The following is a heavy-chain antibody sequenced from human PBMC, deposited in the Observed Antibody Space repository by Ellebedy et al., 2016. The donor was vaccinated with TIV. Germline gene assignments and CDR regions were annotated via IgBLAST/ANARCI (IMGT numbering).Heavy chain of an antibody. D-gene: IGHD3-10*01. CDR2: IKQDGSEK. V-gene: IGHV3-7*01. CDR1: GSSFSSFN. Sequence: PGGSLRLSCAASGSSFSSFNMNWVRQAPGKGLEWVANIKQDGSEKWYVDSVKGRFTISRDNAKNSLYLQMSSLRAEDTAVYYCARDQGWAYPGSTRFDYWGQGTLVTVSS. CDR3: ARDQGWAYPGSTRFDY. J-gene: IGHJ4*03.